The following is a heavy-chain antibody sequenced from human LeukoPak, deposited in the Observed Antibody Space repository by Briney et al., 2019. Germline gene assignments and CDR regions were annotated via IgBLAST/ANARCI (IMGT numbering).Heavy chain of an antibody. CDR3: ARDRRILTGYYYYYYMDV. CDR2: IYYSGST. V-gene: IGHV4-39*07. J-gene: IGHJ6*03. CDR1: GGSISSSSYY. D-gene: IGHD3-9*01. Sequence: SETLSLTCTVSGGSISSSSYYWGWIRQPPGKGLEWIGSIYYSGSTYYNPSLKSRVTMSVDTSKNQFSLKLSSVTAADTAVYYCARDRRILTGYYYYYYMDVWGKGTTVTISS.